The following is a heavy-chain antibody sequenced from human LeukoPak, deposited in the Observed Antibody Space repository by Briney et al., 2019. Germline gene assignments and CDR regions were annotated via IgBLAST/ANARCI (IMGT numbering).Heavy chain of an antibody. J-gene: IGHJ4*02. D-gene: IGHD4-17*01. CDR2: ISISGSKT. CDR1: EFDFSSHA. Sequence: GGSLRLSCAASEFDFSSHAMTWVRQAPGKGLEWVSAISISGSKTYYADSVKGRFTISRDNSKSTLYLQMNSLRAEDTAVYYCANEIRPNDYWGQGTQVTVSS. CDR3: ANEIRPNDY. V-gene: IGHV3-23*01.